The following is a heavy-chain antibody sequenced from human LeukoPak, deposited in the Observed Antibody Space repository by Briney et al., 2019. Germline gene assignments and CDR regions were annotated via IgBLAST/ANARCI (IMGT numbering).Heavy chain of an antibody. J-gene: IGHJ4*02. D-gene: IGHD4-17*01. CDR2: ISISGSKT. CDR1: EFDFSSHA. Sequence: GGSLRLSCAASEFDFSSHAMTWVRQAPGKGLEWVSAISISGSKTYYADSVKGRFTISRDNSKSTLYLQMNSLRAEDTAVYYCANEIRPNDYWGQGTQVTVSS. CDR3: ANEIRPNDY. V-gene: IGHV3-23*01.